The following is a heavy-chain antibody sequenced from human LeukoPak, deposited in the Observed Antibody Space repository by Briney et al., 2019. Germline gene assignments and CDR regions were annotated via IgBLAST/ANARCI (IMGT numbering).Heavy chain of an antibody. V-gene: IGHV4-30-2*01. CDR1: GGSISSGGYS. D-gene: IGHD6-13*01. Sequence: PSQTLSLACAVSGGSISSGGYSWSWIRQPPGKGPEWIGYIYHSGSTYYNPSLKSRVTISVDRSKNQFSLKLSSVTAADTAVYYCARGDQQNWFDHWGQGTLVTVSS. CDR3: ARGDQQNWFDH. CDR2: IYHSGST. J-gene: IGHJ5*02.